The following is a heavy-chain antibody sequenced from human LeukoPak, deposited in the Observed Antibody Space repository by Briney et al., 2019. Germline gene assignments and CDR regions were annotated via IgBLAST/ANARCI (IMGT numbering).Heavy chain of an antibody. CDR1: GVSISHYY. CDR3: ARGQWQIDY. D-gene: IGHD6-19*01. Sequence: PSETLSLTCTVSGVSISHYYWTWIRQPAGGGLEWIGRIDTSGSTNYNPSLKSRVTMSSDTSNNQFSLNLMSADATDTAVYYCARGQWQIDYWGQGILVTVSP. V-gene: IGHV4-4*07. CDR2: IDTSGST. J-gene: IGHJ4*02.